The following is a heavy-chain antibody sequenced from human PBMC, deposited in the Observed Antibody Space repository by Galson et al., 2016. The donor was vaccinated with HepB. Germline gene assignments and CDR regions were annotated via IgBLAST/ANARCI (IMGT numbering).Heavy chain of an antibody. Sequence: SLRLSCAASEFIFSNYWMSWVRQAPGKGLEWVATIKEDGGDKYYVDSVKGRFTISKDNAKNLLYLQMNSLRGEDTAVYYCARGGGWISEYWGQGSLVTVSA. D-gene: IGHD5-12*01. J-gene: IGHJ4*02. CDR3: ARGGGWISEY. V-gene: IGHV3-7*03. CDR1: EFIFSNYW. CDR2: IKEDGGDK.